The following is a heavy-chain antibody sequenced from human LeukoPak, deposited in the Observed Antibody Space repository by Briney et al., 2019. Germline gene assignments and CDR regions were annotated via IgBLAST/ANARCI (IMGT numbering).Heavy chain of an antibody. CDR1: GFTFSSYS. J-gene: IGHJ5*02. V-gene: IGHV3-21*01. CDR2: ISSSSSYI. Sequence: KPGGSLRLSCAASGFTFSSYSMNWVRQAPGKGLEWVSSISSSSSYIYYADSVKGRFTISRDNAKNSLYLQMNSLRAEDTAVYCCARGLLTPQYNWFDPWGQGTLVTVSS. CDR3: ARGLLTPQYNWFDP. D-gene: IGHD2-15*01.